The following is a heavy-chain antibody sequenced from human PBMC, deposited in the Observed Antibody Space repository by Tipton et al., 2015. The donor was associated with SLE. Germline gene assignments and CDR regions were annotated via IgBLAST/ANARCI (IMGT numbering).Heavy chain of an antibody. Sequence: TLSFTCTVSGGSISSYYWSWIRQPPGKGLEWIGYIYYSGSTNYNPSLKSRVTISVDTSKNQFSLKLSSVTAADTAVYYCAREGAVAGFYYFDYWGQGTLVTVSS. CDR3: AREGAVAGFYYFDY. CDR2: IYYSGST. CDR1: GGSISSYY. D-gene: IGHD6-19*01. J-gene: IGHJ4*02. V-gene: IGHV4-59*12.